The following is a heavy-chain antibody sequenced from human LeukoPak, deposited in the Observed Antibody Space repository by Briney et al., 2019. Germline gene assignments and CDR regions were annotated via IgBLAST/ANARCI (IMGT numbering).Heavy chain of an antibody. Sequence: PSETLSLTCTVSGGSISSGSYYWSWIRQPAGKGLEWIGRIYTSGSTNYNPSLKSRVTISVDTSKNQFSLKLSSVTAADTAVYYCARTRSIVRGGDYYMDVWGKGTTVTVSS. J-gene: IGHJ6*03. CDR3: ARTRSIVRGGDYYMDV. V-gene: IGHV4-61*02. CDR1: GGSISSGSYY. CDR2: IYTSGST. D-gene: IGHD6-13*01.